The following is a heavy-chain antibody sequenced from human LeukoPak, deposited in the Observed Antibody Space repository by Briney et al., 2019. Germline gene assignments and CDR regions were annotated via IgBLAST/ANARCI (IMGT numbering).Heavy chain of an antibody. CDR3: ARGRGSSGYYLFDY. Sequence: PGGSLRLSCAASGFTFSSYWMSWVRQAPGKGLEWVANIKEDGSEKHYVDSVKGRFTISRDNAKNSLYLQMNSLRAEDTAVYYCARGRGSSGYYLFDYWGQGTLVTVSS. CDR1: GFTFSSYW. V-gene: IGHV3-7*01. J-gene: IGHJ4*02. D-gene: IGHD3-22*01. CDR2: IKEDGSEK.